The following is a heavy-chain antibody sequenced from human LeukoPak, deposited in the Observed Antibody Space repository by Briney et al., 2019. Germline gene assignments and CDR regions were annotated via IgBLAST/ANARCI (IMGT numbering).Heavy chain of an antibody. CDR1: GGSISSSSSY. D-gene: IGHD6-13*01. CDR3: ARPLIAATGVFDY. V-gene: IGHV4-39*01. J-gene: IGHJ4*02. Sequence: SETLSLTCTVSGGSISSSSSYWGWIRQPPGKGLEWIGSIYYSGNTYYNPSLKSRVTIFVDTSKNQFSPKLSSVTAADTAVYYCARPLIAATGVFDYWGQGTLVTVSS. CDR2: IYYSGNT.